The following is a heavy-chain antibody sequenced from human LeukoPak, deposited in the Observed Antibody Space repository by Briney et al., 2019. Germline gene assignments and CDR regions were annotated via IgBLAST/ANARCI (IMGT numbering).Heavy chain of an antibody. CDR3: ARKSGVAVAGNWFDP. Sequence: SETLSLTCTVSGDSISSYYWSWIRQPPGKGLEWIGCIYTSGSTNYNPSLKSRVTISVDTSKNQFSLKLSSVTAADTAVYYCARKSGVAVAGNWFDPWGQGTLVTVSS. CDR1: GDSISSYY. V-gene: IGHV4-4*09. J-gene: IGHJ5*02. CDR2: IYTSGST. D-gene: IGHD6-19*01.